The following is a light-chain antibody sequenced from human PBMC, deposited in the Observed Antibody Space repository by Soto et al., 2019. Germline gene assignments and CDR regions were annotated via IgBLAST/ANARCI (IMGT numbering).Light chain of an antibody. V-gene: IGKV3-20*01. CDR2: GAS. CDR3: KQYGSSPYT. J-gene: IGKJ2*01. Sequence: EIVLTQSPGTLSLSPGERATLSCRASQSVSSSYLAWYQQKPGQAPRLLIYGASSRTTGIPDGFSGSGSGTDLTLTISRLEPEDFAVYYCKQYGSSPYTFGQRTQLAIK. CDR1: QSVSSSY.